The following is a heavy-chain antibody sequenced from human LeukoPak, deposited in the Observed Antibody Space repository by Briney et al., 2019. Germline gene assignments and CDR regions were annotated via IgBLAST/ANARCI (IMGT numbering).Heavy chain of an antibody. D-gene: IGHD3-22*01. CDR2: IKSKTDGGTT. CDR3: TYNDDYYDSSVGFDY. J-gene: IGHJ4*02. V-gene: IGHV3-15*01. CDR1: GFTFSSYA. Sequence: GGSLRLSCAASGFTFSSYAMSWVRQAPGKGLEWVGRIKSKTDGGTTDYAAPVKGRFTISRDDSKNTLYLQMNSLKTEDTAVYYCTYNDDYYDSSVGFDYWGQGTLVTVSS.